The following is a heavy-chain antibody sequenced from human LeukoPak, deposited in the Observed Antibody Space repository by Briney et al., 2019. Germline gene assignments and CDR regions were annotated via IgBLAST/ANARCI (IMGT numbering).Heavy chain of an antibody. Sequence: SGTLSLTCTVSGGSISSYYWSWIRQPPGKGLEWIGYIYYSGSTNYNPSLKSRVTISVDTSKNQFSLKLSSVTAADTAVYYCARVRRYGGYINFDYWGQGTLVTVSS. J-gene: IGHJ4*02. CDR3: ARVRRYGGYINFDY. CDR1: GGSISSYY. D-gene: IGHD5-12*01. V-gene: IGHV4-59*01. CDR2: IYYSGST.